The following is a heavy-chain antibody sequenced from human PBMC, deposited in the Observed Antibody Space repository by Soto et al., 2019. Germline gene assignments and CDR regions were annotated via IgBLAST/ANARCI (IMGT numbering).Heavy chain of an antibody. CDR2: IWYDGSNK. CDR1: GFTFSSYG. D-gene: IGHD3-22*01. CDR3: ARDGYYYDSSGYCDY. Sequence: GGSLRLSCAASGFTFSSYGMHWVRQAPGKGLEWVAVIWYDGSNKYYADSVKGRFTISRDNSKNTLYLQMNSLRAEDTAVYYCARDGYYYDSSGYCDYWGQGTLVTVSS. V-gene: IGHV3-33*01. J-gene: IGHJ4*02.